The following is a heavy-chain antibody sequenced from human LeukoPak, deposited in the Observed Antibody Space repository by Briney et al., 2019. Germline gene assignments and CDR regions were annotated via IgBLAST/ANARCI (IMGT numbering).Heavy chain of an antibody. Sequence: GSVKVSCKASGYTFTGYNMHRGRQGPGQGREGRGIINTSGGSTSYAQKFQGRVTMTRDTSTSTVYMELSSLRSEDTAVYYCARGELPHDAFDIWGQGTMVTVSS. J-gene: IGHJ3*02. CDR1: GYTFTGYN. CDR2: INTSGGST. D-gene: IGHD4-23*01. V-gene: IGHV1-46*03. CDR3: ARGELPHDAFDI.